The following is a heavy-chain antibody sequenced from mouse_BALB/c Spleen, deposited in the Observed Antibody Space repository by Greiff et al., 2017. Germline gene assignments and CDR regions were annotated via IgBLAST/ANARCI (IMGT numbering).Heavy chain of an antibody. CDR2: IYPGDGDT. CDR1: GYTFTSYC. CDR3: ARSDGNYAY. Sequence: VKLQESGAELARPGASVKLSCKASGYTFTSYCMQWVKQRPGQGLEWIGAIYPGDGDTRYTQKFKGKATFTADKSSSTAYMQLSSVASEDSAVYCCARSDGNYAYWGQGTLVTVSA. J-gene: IGHJ3*01. V-gene: IGHV1-87*01. D-gene: IGHD2-1*01.